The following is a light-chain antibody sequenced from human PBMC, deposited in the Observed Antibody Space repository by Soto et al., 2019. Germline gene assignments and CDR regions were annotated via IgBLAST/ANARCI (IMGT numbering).Light chain of an antibody. Sequence: EMVLTQSPGTLSLSPGERATLSCGGSQSVRSNLAWYQQKPGQAPRLLIYGASTRATGSPARCSGSGYGTEFTLTISSLQSEDFAVYYCQQYSNWPPGTFGQGTKVDI. CDR3: QQYSNWPPGT. J-gene: IGKJ1*01. CDR1: QSVRSN. V-gene: IGKV3-15*01. CDR2: GAS.